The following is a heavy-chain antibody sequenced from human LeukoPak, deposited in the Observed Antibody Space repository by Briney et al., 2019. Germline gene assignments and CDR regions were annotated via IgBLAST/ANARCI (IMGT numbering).Heavy chain of an antibody. J-gene: IGHJ5*02. Sequence: ASVKVSCKASGGTFSSYAINWVGQAPGQGVEWMGWISDYNGNTNYAQKLKGRVTMHTDTYTRTAYIEVKRLRADDTAVYYCARVEILGSSSGGWFDPLGQGTLVTVSS. V-gene: IGHV1-18*01. CDR3: ARVEILGSSSGGWFDP. D-gene: IGHD6-6*01. CDR1: GGTFSSYA. CDR2: ISDYNGNT.